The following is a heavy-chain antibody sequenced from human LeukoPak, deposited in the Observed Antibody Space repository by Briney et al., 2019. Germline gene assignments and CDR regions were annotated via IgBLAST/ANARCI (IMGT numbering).Heavy chain of an antibody. Sequence: GGSLRLSCVASGYTFSNYVTHWVRQAPGKGLEWVAVTSTDENLKFYAHSVKGRFTISRDTSNKMGYLQMNSLRTEDMAVYYCAKDRAGNSWNFDYWGQGILVAVSS. CDR1: GYTFSNYV. CDR3: AKDRAGNSWNFDY. J-gene: IGHJ4*02. D-gene: IGHD6-13*01. V-gene: IGHV3-30*04. CDR2: TSTDENLK.